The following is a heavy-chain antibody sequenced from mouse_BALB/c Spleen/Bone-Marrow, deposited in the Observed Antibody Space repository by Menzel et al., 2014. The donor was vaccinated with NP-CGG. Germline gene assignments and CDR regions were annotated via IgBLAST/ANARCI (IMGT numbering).Heavy chain of an antibody. J-gene: IGHJ2*01. Sequence: QVQLQQSGPGLVQPSQSLSITCTVSGFSLTSYGVHWVRQSPGKGLEWLGAIWSGGGSDYNAAFISRLSITKDNSKSQVFFKMFSLQVDDTAIYYCARTSNHVDSDYWGQGTTLTVSS. D-gene: IGHD2-5*01. CDR2: IWSGGGS. CDR1: GFSLTSYG. CDR3: ARTSNHVDSDY. V-gene: IGHV2-4-1*01.